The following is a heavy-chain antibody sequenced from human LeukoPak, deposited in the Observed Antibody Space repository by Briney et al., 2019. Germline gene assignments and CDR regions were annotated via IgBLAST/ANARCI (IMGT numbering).Heavy chain of an antibody. D-gene: IGHD3-10*02. V-gene: IGHV3-21*01. CDR2: ISSSSSYI. CDR3: AELGITMIGGV. J-gene: IGHJ6*04. Sequence: GGSLRLSCAASGFTFTNFAMNWVRQAPGKGLEWVSSISSSSSYIYYADSVKGRFTISRHNAKNSLYLQMNSLRAEDTAVYYCAELGITMIGGVWGKGTTVTISS. CDR1: GFTFTNFA.